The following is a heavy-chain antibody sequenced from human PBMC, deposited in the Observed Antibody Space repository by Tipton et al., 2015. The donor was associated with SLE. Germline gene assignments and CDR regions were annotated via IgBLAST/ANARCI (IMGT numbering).Heavy chain of an antibody. J-gene: IGHJ4*02. V-gene: IGHV4-61*09. D-gene: IGHD4-17*01. CDR2: IYPGESA. Sequence: LRLSCTLSGGSINSGGYYWGWVRQPAGKGLEWIGHIYPGESANYNPSLKSRVTMSIDTSNNQFSLNLSSVTAADAAIYFCARERIDGVIDSWGQGTLVTVSS. CDR1: GGSINSGGYY. CDR3: ARERIDGVIDS.